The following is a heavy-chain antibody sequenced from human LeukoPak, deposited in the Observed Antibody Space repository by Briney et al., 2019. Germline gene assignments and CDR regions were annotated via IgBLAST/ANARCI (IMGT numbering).Heavy chain of an antibody. V-gene: IGHV3-21*01. CDR3: ARVGSSHDAFDI. CDR1: GFTFSSYN. J-gene: IGHJ3*02. Sequence: GGSLRLSCAASGFTFSSYNMNWVRQAPGKGLEWVSSISSSSDYIYYADSVKGRFTISRDNAKNSLYLQMNSLRAEDTAVYYCARVGSSHDAFDIWGQGTMVTVSS. D-gene: IGHD1-26*01. CDR2: ISSSSDYI.